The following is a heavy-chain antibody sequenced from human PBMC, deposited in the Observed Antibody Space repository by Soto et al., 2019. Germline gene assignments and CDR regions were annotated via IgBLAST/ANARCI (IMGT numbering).Heavy chain of an antibody. Sequence: SETLSLTCTVSGGSISSGGYYWSWIRQHPGKGLEWIGYIYYSGITYDNPSLKSRVIISVDTSKNQFSLKLSSVTAADTAVYYCARTTLGYCISSSCPDAFDIWGQGTMVT. CDR3: ARTTLGYCISSSCPDAFDI. J-gene: IGHJ3*02. CDR1: GGSISSGGYY. V-gene: IGHV4-31*03. CDR2: IYYSGIT. D-gene: IGHD2-2*01.